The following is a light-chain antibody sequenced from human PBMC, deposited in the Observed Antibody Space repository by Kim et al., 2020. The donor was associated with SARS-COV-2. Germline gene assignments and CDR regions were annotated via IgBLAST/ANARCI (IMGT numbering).Light chain of an antibody. CDR1: QNIFIY. J-gene: IGKJ1*01. CDR2: TAS. CDR3: QQSYSLWT. V-gene: IGKV1-39*01. Sequence: SVGDRVTITCRASQNIFIYLNWYQQKPGKAPNLLIYTASSLQNGVPSRFSGSGSGTDFTLTISSLQPEDFATYYCQQSYSLWTFGQGTKVEIK.